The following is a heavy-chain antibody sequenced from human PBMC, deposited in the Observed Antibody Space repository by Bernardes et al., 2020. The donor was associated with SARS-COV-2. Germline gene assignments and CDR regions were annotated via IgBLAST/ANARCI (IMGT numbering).Heavy chain of an antibody. Sequence: ASVKVSCKASGFNFSSYEISWVRQASGQGLEWMGRVNPTSGSTGYAQKFQGRVTMTRDTSISSAYMELTGLTSEDAAVYFCARSIPLSSVWFHLDYWGPGTVV. J-gene: IGHJ4*02. V-gene: IGHV1-8*01. CDR3: ARSIPLSSVWFHLDY. CDR1: GFNFSSYE. CDR2: VNPTSGST. D-gene: IGHD6-19*01.